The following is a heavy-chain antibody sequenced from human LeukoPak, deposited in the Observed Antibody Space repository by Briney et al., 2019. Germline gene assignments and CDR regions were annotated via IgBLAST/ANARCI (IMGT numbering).Heavy chain of an antibody. CDR3: ARGLVGSTRGLIDY. CDR1: GGSFSGYY. J-gene: IGHJ4*02. V-gene: IGHV4-34*01. CDR2: INHSGST. D-gene: IGHD1-26*01. Sequence: SETLSLTCAVYGGSFSGYYWSWIRQPPGKGLEWIGEINHSGSTNYIPSLKSRVIISVDTSKNQFSLRLSSVTAADTAVYYCARGLVGSTRGLIDYWGQGTQVTVSS.